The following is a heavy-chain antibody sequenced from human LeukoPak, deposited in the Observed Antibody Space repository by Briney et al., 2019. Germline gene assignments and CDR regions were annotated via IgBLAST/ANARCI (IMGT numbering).Heavy chain of an antibody. Sequence: ASVKVSCKASGYTFTGYYMHWVRQAPGQGLEWMGWIITNSGGTNYAQKFQGRVTMTRDTSISTAYMEVSRLTSDDTAVFYCAREGSGYPYWGQGALVIVSS. J-gene: IGHJ4*02. CDR2: IITNSGGT. D-gene: IGHD5-12*01. CDR3: AREGSGYPY. V-gene: IGHV1-2*02. CDR1: GYTFTGYY.